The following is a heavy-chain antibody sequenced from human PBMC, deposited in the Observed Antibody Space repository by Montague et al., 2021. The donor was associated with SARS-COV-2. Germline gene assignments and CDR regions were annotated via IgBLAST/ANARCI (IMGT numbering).Heavy chain of an antibody. D-gene: IGHD3-3*01. CDR1: GGSIGAYY. Sequence: SETLSITCTVSGGSIGAYYWSWIRQPPGKGPEWIAYISSSGTTNYNPSLKSRITVSVDTSRNQLSLKLSSVTAADSAVYYCARESRLKYLEWSGSRYDYYGMDVWGQGTTVTVSS. CDR3: ARESRLKYLEWSGSRYDYYGMDV. CDR2: ISSSGTT. J-gene: IGHJ6*02. V-gene: IGHV4-59*01.